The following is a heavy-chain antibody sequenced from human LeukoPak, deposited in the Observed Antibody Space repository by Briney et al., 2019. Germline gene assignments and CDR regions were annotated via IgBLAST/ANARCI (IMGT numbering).Heavy chain of an antibody. CDR3: ARDRAYSYGFSFYFET. Sequence: GGSLRLSCAASGFTVNTNYVSWVRQAPGKGLEWVSVIYSGGATFYADSVKGRFTISRDESRNTVYLQMNSLRAEDMAVYYCARDRAYSYGFSFYFETWGQGTLVTVSS. CDR1: GFTVNTNY. V-gene: IGHV3-53*01. J-gene: IGHJ4*02. D-gene: IGHD5-18*01. CDR2: IYSGGAT.